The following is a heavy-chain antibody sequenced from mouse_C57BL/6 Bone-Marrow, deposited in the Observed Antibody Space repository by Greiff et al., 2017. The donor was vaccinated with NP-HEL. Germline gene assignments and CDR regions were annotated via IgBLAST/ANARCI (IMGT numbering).Heavy chain of an antibody. Sequence: QVQLQQPGAELVKPGASVKMSCKASGYTFTSYWITWVKQRPGQGLEWIGDIYPGSGSTNYNEQFKSKATLTVDTSSRTSYMQLSSLTSEDAAVYYCARLHYYYGSSDWYFDVWGTGTTVTVSS. CDR2: IYPGSGST. CDR3: ARLHYYYGSSDWYFDV. CDR1: GYTFTSYW. J-gene: IGHJ1*03. D-gene: IGHD1-1*01. V-gene: IGHV1-55*01.